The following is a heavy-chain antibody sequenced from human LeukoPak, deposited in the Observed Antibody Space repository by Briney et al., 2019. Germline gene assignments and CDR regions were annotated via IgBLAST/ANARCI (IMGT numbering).Heavy chain of an antibody. J-gene: IGHJ6*02. Sequence: PSETLSLTCTVSGGSISSSSYYWGWIRQPPGKGLEWIGSIYYSGSTYYNPSLKSRVTISVDTSKNQFSLKLSSVTAADTAVYYCAGSNDYKYYYYGMDVWGQGTTVTVSS. V-gene: IGHV4-39*01. CDR2: IYYSGST. CDR1: GGSISSSSYY. CDR3: AGSNDYKYYYYGMDV. D-gene: IGHD4-11*01.